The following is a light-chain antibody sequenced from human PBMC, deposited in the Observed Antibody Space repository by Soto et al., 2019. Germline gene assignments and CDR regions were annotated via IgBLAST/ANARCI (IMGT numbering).Light chain of an antibody. CDR1: SSDVGGYNY. V-gene: IGLV2-14*01. J-gene: IGLJ1*01. Sequence: QSALTQPASVSGSPGQSITISCTGTSSDVGGYNYVSWYQQHPGKAPKLIIYEVSNRPSGVSNRFSGSKSGNTASLTISGLQAEAEADSYCNSYTSKSTGVFGTGTKLTVL. CDR3: NSYTSKSTGV. CDR2: EVS.